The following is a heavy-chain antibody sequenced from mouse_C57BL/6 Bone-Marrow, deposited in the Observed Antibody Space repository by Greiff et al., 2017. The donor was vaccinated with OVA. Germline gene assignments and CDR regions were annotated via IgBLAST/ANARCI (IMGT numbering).Heavy chain of an antibody. CDR2: IDPSDSYT. CDR3: SSWAMDY. V-gene: IGHV1-69*01. J-gene: IGHJ4*01. Sequence: VQLQQSGAELVMPGASVKLSCKASGYTFTSYWMHWVKQRPGQGLEWIGEIDPSDSYTNYSQKFKGKSTLTVDKSSSTAYMQLSSLTSEDSAVYYCSSWAMDYWGQGTSVTVSS. CDR1: GYTFTSYW.